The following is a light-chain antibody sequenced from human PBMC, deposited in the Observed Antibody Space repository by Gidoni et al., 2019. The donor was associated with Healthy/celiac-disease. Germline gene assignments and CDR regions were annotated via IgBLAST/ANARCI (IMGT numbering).Light chain of an antibody. Sequence: IVLTQSPATLSSSPGERSTLSCMSSQNVSSYLAWYQQKPGQAPRLLIYEASNRASGIPARFSGSGSGTDFTLTISSLEPEDFAVYYCQQHSSWPTFGGGTKVEIK. J-gene: IGKJ4*01. CDR2: EAS. CDR3: QQHSSWPT. CDR1: QNVSSY. V-gene: IGKV3-11*01.